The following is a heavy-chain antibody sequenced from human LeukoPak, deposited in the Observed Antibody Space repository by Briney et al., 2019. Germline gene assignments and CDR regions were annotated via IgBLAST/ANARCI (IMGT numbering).Heavy chain of an antibody. Sequence: PSETLSLTCTVSGGCISSGGYYWSWIRQHPGKGLEWIGYIYYSGSTYYNPSLKSRVTISVDTSKNQFSLKLSSVTAADTAVYYCARGDSSGYYYGYWGQGTLVTVSS. J-gene: IGHJ4*02. CDR2: IYYSGST. CDR1: GGCISSGGYY. CDR3: ARGDSSGYYYGY. D-gene: IGHD3-22*01. V-gene: IGHV4-31*03.